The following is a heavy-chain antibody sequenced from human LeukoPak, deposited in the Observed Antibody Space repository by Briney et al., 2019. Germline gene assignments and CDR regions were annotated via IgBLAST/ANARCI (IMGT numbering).Heavy chain of an antibody. CDR2: IYTSGST. V-gene: IGHV4-4*07. D-gene: IGHD3-10*01. CDR3: ASGYGSGSYSPFDY. J-gene: IGHJ4*02. CDR1: GGSISSYY. Sequence: SETLSLTCTVSGGSISSYYWSWIRQPAGKGLEWIGRIYTSGSTNYNPSLESRVTISVDTSKNQFSLKLSSVTAADTAVYYCASGYGSGSYSPFDYWGQGTLVTVSS.